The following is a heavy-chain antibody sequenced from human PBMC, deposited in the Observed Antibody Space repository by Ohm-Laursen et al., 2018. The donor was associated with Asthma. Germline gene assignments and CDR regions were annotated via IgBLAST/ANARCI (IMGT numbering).Heavy chain of an antibody. CDR3: ARVQAGYCSGGSCYRPVGEDYGMDV. Sequence: TLSLTCNVSGGSISSGGYYWSWIRQHPGKGLEWIGYIYYSGSTYYNPSLKSRVTISVDTSKNQFSLKLSSVTAADTAVYYCARVQAGYCSGGSCYRPVGEDYGMDVWGQGTTVTVSS. CDR1: GGSISSGGYY. J-gene: IGHJ6*02. D-gene: IGHD2-15*01. V-gene: IGHV4-31*03. CDR2: IYYSGST.